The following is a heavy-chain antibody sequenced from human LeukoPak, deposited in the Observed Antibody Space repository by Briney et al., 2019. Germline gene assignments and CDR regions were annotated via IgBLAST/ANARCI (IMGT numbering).Heavy chain of an antibody. J-gene: IGHJ4*02. CDR1: GFTFSTYS. D-gene: IGHD6-13*01. V-gene: IGHV3-7*01. CDR2: IKHDGSEK. Sequence: GGSLRLSCVTSGFTFSTYSMGWVRQAPGKGLEWVANIKHDGSEKNLVDSVKGRFTISRDDDKSSVYLHLNSLRVEDTGVYYCTSDSWYPGDFWGQGTLVTVSS. CDR3: TSDSWYPGDF.